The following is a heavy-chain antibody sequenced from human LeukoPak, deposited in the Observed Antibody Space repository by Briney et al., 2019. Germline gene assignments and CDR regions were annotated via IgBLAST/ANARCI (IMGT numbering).Heavy chain of an antibody. CDR3: ARDLIYDGSGFIHY. Sequence: SETLSLTCTVSGGSVSSGNYYWTWIRQPAGKGLEWIGRIYTSGSTNYNPSLKSRVTISIDASKNQFSLRLSSVTAADTAVYYCARDLIYDGSGFIHYWGQGTLVTVSS. J-gene: IGHJ4*02. V-gene: IGHV4-61*02. D-gene: IGHD3-22*01. CDR1: GGSVSSGNYY. CDR2: IYTSGST.